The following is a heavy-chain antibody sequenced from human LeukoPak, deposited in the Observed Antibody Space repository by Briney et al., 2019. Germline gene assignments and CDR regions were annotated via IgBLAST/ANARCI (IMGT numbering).Heavy chain of an antibody. D-gene: IGHD6-13*01. V-gene: IGHV1-69*05. CDR3: ARGGGQQLDHYYYYMDV. J-gene: IGHJ6*03. Sequence: SVKVSCKASGGTFSSYAISWVRQAPGQGLEWMGGIIPIFGTANYAQKFQGRVTITTDESTSTAYMELSSLRSEDTAVYYCARGGGQQLDHYYYYMDVWGKGTTVTVSS. CDR2: IIPIFGTA. CDR1: GGTFSSYA.